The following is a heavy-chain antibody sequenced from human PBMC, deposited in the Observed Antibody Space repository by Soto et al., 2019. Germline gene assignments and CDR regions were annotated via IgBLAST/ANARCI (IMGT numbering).Heavy chain of an antibody. CDR1: GFTVSSNY. CDR2: IYSGGST. J-gene: IGHJ3*02. Sequence: GGSLRLSCAASGFTVSSNYMSWVRQAPGKGLEWVSVIYSGGSTYYADSVKGRFTISRDNSKNTLYLQMNSLRAEDTAVYYCARDKQSGYSKDAFDIWGQGTMVTVSS. CDR3: ARDKQSGYSKDAFDI. D-gene: IGHD3-9*01. V-gene: IGHV3-66*01.